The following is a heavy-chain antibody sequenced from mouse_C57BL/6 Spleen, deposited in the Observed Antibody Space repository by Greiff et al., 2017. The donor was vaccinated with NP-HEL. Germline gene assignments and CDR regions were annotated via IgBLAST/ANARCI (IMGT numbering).Heavy chain of an antibody. CDR1: GFTFSDYG. V-gene: IGHV5-17*01. CDR2: ISSGSSTI. Sequence: EVQLVESGGGLVKPGGSLKLSCAASGFTFSDYGMHWVRQAPEKGLEWVAYISSGSSTIYYADTVKGRFTISRDNAKNTLFLQMTSLRSEDTAMYYCARSPITTVVGGYAMDYWGQETSVTVSS. J-gene: IGHJ4*01. CDR3: ARSPITTVVGGYAMDY. D-gene: IGHD1-1*01.